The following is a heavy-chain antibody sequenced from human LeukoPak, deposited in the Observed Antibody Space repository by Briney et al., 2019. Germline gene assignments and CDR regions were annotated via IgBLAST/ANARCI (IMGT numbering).Heavy chain of an antibody. CDR3: ATECSSTSCRDAFDI. Sequence: ASVTVSCKVSGYTLTELSMHWVRQAPGKGLEWMGGFDPEDGETIYAQKFQGRVTMTEDTSTDTAYMELSSLRSEDTAVYYCATECSSTSCRDAFDIWGQGTMVTVSS. CDR2: FDPEDGET. V-gene: IGHV1-24*01. J-gene: IGHJ3*02. D-gene: IGHD2-2*01. CDR1: GYTLTELS.